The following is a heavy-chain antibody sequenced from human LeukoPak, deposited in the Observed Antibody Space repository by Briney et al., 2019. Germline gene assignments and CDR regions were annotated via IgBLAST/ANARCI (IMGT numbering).Heavy chain of an antibody. Sequence: SVKVSCKASGGTFSSYAISWVRQAPGQGLEWMGGIIPIFGTANYAQKFQGRVTITADESTSTLYMELSSLRSEDTAFYYCATDHSRANTAWWFDPWGQGTLVTVSS. CDR2: IIPIFGTA. D-gene: IGHD2-21*02. V-gene: IGHV1-69*01. CDR3: ATDHSRANTAWWFDP. J-gene: IGHJ5*02. CDR1: GGTFSSYA.